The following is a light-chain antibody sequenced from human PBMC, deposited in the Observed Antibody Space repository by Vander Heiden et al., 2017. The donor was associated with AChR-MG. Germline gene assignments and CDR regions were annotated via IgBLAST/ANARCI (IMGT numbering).Light chain of an antibody. J-gene: IGLJ1*01. CDR1: SSDVGGDNY. CDR2: EVS. Sequence: QSALTQPPSVSGSAAQSITLPGTGTSSDVGGDNYVSGYQQHPGKAPQLMIYEVSNRPSGVSNRFSGSKSGNTASLTISGLQAEDEADYYCSSYTSSSTLDVFGTGTKVTVL. CDR3: SSYTSSSTLDV. V-gene: IGLV2-14*01.